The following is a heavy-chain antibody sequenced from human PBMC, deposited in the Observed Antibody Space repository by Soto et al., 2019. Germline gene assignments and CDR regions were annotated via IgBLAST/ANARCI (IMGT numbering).Heavy chain of an antibody. CDR1: GGSFSGYY. CDR2: INHSGST. J-gene: IGHJ6*02. V-gene: IGHV4-34*01. CDR3: ARGYYYGSGSYYYYYYGMDV. Sequence: SETLSLTCAVYGGSFSGYYWSWIRQPPGKGLGWVGEINHSGSTHYNPSLKSRVTISVATSKNQFSLKLSSVTAADTAVYYCARGYYYGSGSYYYYYYGMDVWGQGTTVTVSS. D-gene: IGHD3-10*01.